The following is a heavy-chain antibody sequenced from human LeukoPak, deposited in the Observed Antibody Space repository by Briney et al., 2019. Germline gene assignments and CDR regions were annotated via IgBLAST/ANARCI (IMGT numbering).Heavy chain of an antibody. CDR3: ARDSDPLLRYFDWLSDRGLGNYYYYMDV. D-gene: IGHD3-9*01. CDR2: ISAYNGNT. Sequence: GASVKVSCKASGYTFTSYGISWVRQAPGQGLEWMGWISAYNGNTNYAQKLQGRVTMTTDTSTSTAYMELRSLRSDDTAVYYCARDSDPLLRYFDWLSDRGLGNYYYYMDVWGKGTTVTISS. J-gene: IGHJ6*03. CDR1: GYTFTSYG. V-gene: IGHV1-18*01.